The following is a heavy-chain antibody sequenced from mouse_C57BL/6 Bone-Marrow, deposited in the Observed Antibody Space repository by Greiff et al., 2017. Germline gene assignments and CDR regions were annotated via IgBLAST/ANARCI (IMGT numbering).Heavy chain of an antibody. CDR2: IHPSDSDT. Sequence: QVQLQQPGAELVKPGASVKVSCKASGYTFTSYWMHWVKQRPGQGLEWIGRIHPSDSDTNYNQKFKGKATLTVDKSSSTAYMQLSSLTSEDSAVYYGAPFYSNYVGFAYWGQGTLVNVSA. V-gene: IGHV1-74*01. D-gene: IGHD2-5*01. CDR3: APFYSNYVGFAY. J-gene: IGHJ3*01. CDR1: GYTFTSYW.